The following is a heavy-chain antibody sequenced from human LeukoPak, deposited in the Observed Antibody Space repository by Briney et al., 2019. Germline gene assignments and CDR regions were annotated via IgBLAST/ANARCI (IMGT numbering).Heavy chain of an antibody. Sequence: ASVKVSCKASGYIFTNYPMNWVRQAPGQGLEWMGLINTNTGNPTYAQGLTGRFVFSWDTSVSTAYLQITSLKAEDTAVYFCARDSYCSGGTCYSRVGYWGQGTEVTVSS. CDR3: ARDSYCSGGTCYSRVGY. D-gene: IGHD2-15*01. CDR2: INTNTGNP. CDR1: GYIFTNYP. J-gene: IGHJ4*02. V-gene: IGHV7-4-1*02.